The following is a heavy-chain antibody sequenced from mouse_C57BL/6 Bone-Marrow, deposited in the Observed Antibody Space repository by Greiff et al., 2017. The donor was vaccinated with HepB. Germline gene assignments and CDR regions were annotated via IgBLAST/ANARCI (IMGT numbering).Heavy chain of an antibody. D-gene: IGHD1-1*01. Sequence: QVQLQQSGAELVRPGTSVKVSCKASGYAFTNYLIEWVKQRPGQGLEWIGVINPGSGGTNYNEKFKGKATLTADKSSSTAYMQPSSLTSEDSAVCSWARSGCYGRRWDFGGWGTGTTVTVAS. CDR3: ARSGCYGRRWDFGG. V-gene: IGHV1-54*01. J-gene: IGHJ1*03. CDR2: INPGSGGT. CDR1: GYAFTNYL.